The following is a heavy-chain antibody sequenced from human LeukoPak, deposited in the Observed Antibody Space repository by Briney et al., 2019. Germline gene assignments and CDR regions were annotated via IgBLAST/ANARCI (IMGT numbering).Heavy chain of an antibody. V-gene: IGHV4-38-2*02. CDR3: ARAPYGDPFY. D-gene: IGHD4-17*01. CDR1: GYSISSGYY. CDR2: IYHSGST. Sequence: SETLSLTCTVSGYSISSGYYWGWIRQPPGKGLEWIGSIYHSGSTYYNPPLKSRVTISVDTSKNQFSLKLSSVTAADTAVYYCARAPYGDPFYWGQGTLVTVSS. J-gene: IGHJ4*02.